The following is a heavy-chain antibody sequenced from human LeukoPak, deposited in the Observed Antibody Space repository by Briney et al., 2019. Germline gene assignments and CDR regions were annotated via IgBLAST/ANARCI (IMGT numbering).Heavy chain of an antibody. V-gene: IGHV3-7*01. Sequence: GGSLRLSRVASGFTFSTYWMSWVRQAPGKGLEWVANINQDGSQKRYVDSVQGRFTISRDNTKNSLFLQMNSLRAEDTAVYYCARLKDDVTKLDYWGQGTLVTVSS. D-gene: IGHD2-8*01. J-gene: IGHJ4*02. CDR2: INQDGSQK. CDR1: GFTFSTYW. CDR3: ARLKDDVTKLDY.